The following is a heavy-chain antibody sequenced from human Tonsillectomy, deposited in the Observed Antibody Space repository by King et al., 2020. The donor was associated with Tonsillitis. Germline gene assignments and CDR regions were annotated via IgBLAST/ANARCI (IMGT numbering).Heavy chain of an antibody. Sequence: VQLEESGGGLVQPGGSLRLSCAASGFTFNSYRMNWVRQAPGKGLEWVSYISSTTNTIYYADSVRGRFTISRDNAKNSLYLQMNSLRDEDTAVYYCARDRVYDILTGSPYGMDVWGQGTTVTVSS. CDR3: ARDRVYDILTGSPYGMDV. V-gene: IGHV3-48*02. CDR1: GFTFNSYR. CDR2: ISSTTNTI. J-gene: IGHJ6*02. D-gene: IGHD3-9*01.